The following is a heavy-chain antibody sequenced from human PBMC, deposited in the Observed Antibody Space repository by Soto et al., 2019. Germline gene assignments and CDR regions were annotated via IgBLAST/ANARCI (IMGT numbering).Heavy chain of an antibody. J-gene: IGHJ4*02. CDR3: ARVVWNYGSGSYYNEDFDY. V-gene: IGHV1-18*01. CDR2: ISAYNGNT. D-gene: IGHD3-10*01. Sequence: ASVKVSCKASGYTFTSYGISWVRQAPGQGLEWMGWISAYNGNTNYAQKLQGRVTMTTDTSTSTAYMELRSLRSDDTAVYYCARVVWNYGSGSYYNEDFDYWGQGTLVTVSS. CDR1: GYTFTSYG.